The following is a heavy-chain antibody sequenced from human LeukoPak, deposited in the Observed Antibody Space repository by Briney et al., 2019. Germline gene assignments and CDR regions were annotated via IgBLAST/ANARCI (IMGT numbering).Heavy chain of an antibody. CDR1: GGSISSSSYY. D-gene: IGHD6-19*01. V-gene: IGHV4-39*01. CDR2: IYYSGST. J-gene: IGHJ4*02. CDR3: ARYGQWLVRSFDY. Sequence: SETLPLTCTVSGGSISSSSYYWGWIRQPPEKGLEWIGSIYYSGSTYYNPSLKSRVTISVDTSKNQFSLKLSSVTAADTAVYYCARYGQWLVRSFDYWGQGTLVTVSS.